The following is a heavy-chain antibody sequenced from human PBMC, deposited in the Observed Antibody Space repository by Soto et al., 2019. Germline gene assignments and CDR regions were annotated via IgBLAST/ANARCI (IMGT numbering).Heavy chain of an antibody. CDR2: MNPNSGNT. CDR1: GYTFTSYD. V-gene: IGHV1-8*01. J-gene: IGHJ5*02. D-gene: IGHD3-10*01. Sequence: QVQLVQSGAEVKKPGASVKVSCKASGYTFTSYDINWVRQATGQGLAWMGWMNPNSGNTGYAQKCQGRVTITRNTSISTAYTELSSLRSEDTAVYYCARRRALKRYCSGSYNWFDPWGQGTLVTVSS. CDR3: ARRRALKRYCSGSYNWFDP.